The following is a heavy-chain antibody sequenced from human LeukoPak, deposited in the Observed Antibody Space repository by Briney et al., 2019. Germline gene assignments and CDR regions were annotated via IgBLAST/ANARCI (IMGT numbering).Heavy chain of an antibody. J-gene: IGHJ4*02. V-gene: IGHV4-39*01. CDR2: IYYSGNT. D-gene: IGHD2-21*01. CDR1: GDSISSSSSY. Sequence: SETLSLTCTVSGDSISSSSSYWGWIRQPPGKGLEWIGSIYYSGNTYYNTSLKSRVTISVDTSKNQFSLKLSSVTAADTAVYYCARRGPPRYYFDYWGQGTLVTVSS. CDR3: ARRGPPRYYFDY.